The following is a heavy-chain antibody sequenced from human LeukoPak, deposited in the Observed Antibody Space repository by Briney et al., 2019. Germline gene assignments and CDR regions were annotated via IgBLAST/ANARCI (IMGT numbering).Heavy chain of an antibody. V-gene: IGHV4-59*01. CDR1: GGSISGYY. J-gene: IGHJ4*02. CDR2: IYYSGST. D-gene: IGHD2-2*01. Sequence: SETLSLTCTVSGGSISGYYWSWIRQPPGKGLEWIGYIYYSGSTNYNSSLKSRVTISVDTSKNQFSLKLSSVTAADTAVYYCARDKAGTSCYDYWGQGTLVTVSS. CDR3: ARDKAGTSCYDY.